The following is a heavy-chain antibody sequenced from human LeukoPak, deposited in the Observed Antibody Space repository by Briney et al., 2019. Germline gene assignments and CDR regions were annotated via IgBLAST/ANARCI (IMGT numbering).Heavy chain of an antibody. D-gene: IGHD6-25*01. Sequence: GTSVKVSCKASGYTFTSYDINWVRQATGQGLEWMGWMNPNSGNTGYARKFQGRVTMTRNTSISTAYMELSSLRSEDTAVYYCARGNSGNGAFDIWGQGTMVTVSS. CDR3: ARGNSGNGAFDI. J-gene: IGHJ3*02. CDR1: GYTFTSYD. CDR2: MNPNSGNT. V-gene: IGHV1-8*01.